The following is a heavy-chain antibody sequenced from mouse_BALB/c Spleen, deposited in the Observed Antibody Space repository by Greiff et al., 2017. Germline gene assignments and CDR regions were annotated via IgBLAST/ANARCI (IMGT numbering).Heavy chain of an antibody. CDR2: IWAGGST. V-gene: IGHV2-9*02. J-gene: IGHJ4*01. D-gene: IGHD1-1*01. Sequence: QVQLQQSGPGLVAPSQSLSITCTVSGFSLTSYGVHWVRQPPGKGLEWLGVIWAGGSTNYNSALMSRLSISKDNSKSQVFLKMNSLQTDDTAMYYCARGQFITTDYYAMDYWGQGTSVTVSS. CDR1: GFSLTSYG. CDR3: ARGQFITTDYYAMDY.